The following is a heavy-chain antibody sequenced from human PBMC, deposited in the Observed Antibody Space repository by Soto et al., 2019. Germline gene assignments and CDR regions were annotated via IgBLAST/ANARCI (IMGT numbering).Heavy chain of an antibody. CDR3: AHASGYSSSWYGRGGMDV. CDR2: IYWDDDK. Sequence: QITLKESGPTQVKPTQTLTLTCTLSGFSLSTSGVDVGWIRQPPGKALEWLALIYWDDDKRYSPSLKSRLTITKDTSKNQVVLTMTNMDPVDTATYYCAHASGYSSSWYGRGGMDVWGQGTTVTVSS. V-gene: IGHV2-5*02. J-gene: IGHJ6*02. CDR1: GFSLSTSGVD. D-gene: IGHD6-13*01.